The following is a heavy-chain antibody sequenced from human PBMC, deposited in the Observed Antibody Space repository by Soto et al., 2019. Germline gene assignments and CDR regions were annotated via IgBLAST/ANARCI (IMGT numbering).Heavy chain of an antibody. CDR3: ARDFSVVVVAPGY. J-gene: IGHJ4*02. Sequence: QVQLVESGGGVVQPGRSLRLSCVASGFTFSSYGMHWVRQAPGKGLEWVGVIWYDGSNEYYADSVKGRFTIARDNSKDTLYLQMNSLRVEDTAVYHCARDFSVVVVAPGYWGQGTLVTVSS. CDR1: GFTFSSYG. D-gene: IGHD3-22*01. V-gene: IGHV3-33*01. CDR2: IWYDGSNE.